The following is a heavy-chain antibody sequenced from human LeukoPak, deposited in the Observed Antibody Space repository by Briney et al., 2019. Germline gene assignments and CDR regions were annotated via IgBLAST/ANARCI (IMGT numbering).Heavy chain of an antibody. J-gene: IGHJ6*03. CDR3: ARSAAQRGGYYYYMDV. CDR2: INHSGST. D-gene: IGHD6-13*01. Sequence: PSETLSLTCAVYGGSFSGYYWSWIRQPPGKGLEWIGEINHSGSTNYNPSLKSRVTISVDTSKNQFSLKLSSVTAADTAEYYCARSAAQRGGYYYYMDVWGKGTTVTVSS. CDR1: GGSFSGYY. V-gene: IGHV4-34*01.